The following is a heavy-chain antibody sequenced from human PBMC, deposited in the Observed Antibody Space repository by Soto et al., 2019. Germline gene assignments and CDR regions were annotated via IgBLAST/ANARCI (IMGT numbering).Heavy chain of an antibody. CDR1: GFTFSSYS. V-gene: IGHV3-21*01. D-gene: IGHD4-17*01. CDR3: ARAGSYGDYAFDI. J-gene: IGHJ3*02. CDR2: ISSSSSYI. Sequence: GGSLRLSCAASGFTFSSYSMNWVRQAPGKGLEWVSSISSSSSYIYYADSVKGRFTISRDNAKNSLYLQMNSLRAEDTAVYACARAGSYGDYAFDIWGQGTMVTVSS.